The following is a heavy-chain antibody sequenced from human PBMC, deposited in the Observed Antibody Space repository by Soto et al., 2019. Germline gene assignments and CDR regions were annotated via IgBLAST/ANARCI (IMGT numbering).Heavy chain of an antibody. J-gene: IGHJ4*02. CDR1: GFTFISFA. CDR3: AKDRKSGSGWYWDY. Sequence: EVQLLESGGGLVQPGGSLRLSCAASGFTFISFAMSWVRQAPGKGLEWVSGISGSGGSTYYADSVEGRFTISRDKSKNTLYLQMNSLRGEDTAVYYCAKDRKSGSGWYWDYWGQGTLVTVSS. CDR2: ISGSGGST. V-gene: IGHV3-23*01. D-gene: IGHD6-19*01.